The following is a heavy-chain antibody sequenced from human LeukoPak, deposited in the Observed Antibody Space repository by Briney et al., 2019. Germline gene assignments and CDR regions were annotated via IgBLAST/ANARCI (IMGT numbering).Heavy chain of an antibody. Sequence: GGSLRLSCAASGFTFSSYGMHWVRQAPGKGLEWVAVISYDGSNKYYADSVKGRFTISRDNSKNTLYLQMNSLRAEDTAVCYCAKIGRRYGSGNPGEIDYWGQGTLVTVSS. V-gene: IGHV3-30*18. J-gene: IGHJ4*02. CDR2: ISYDGSNK. D-gene: IGHD3-10*01. CDR1: GFTFSSYG. CDR3: AKIGRRYGSGNPGEIDY.